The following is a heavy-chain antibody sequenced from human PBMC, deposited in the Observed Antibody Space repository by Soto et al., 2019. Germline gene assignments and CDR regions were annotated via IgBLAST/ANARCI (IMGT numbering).Heavy chain of an antibody. CDR3: AKLWGYYFES. Sequence: GSLRLSCAASGFTFSSYAMHWVRQAPGKGLEWVAVISYDGSNKYYADFATGRFTFSRDNSKNTLYLQMDSLRPEDTAVYYCAKLWGYYFESWGPGTLVTVSS. CDR2: ISYDGSNK. CDR1: GFTFSSYA. V-gene: IGHV3-30-3*02. J-gene: IGHJ4*02. D-gene: IGHD2-21*01.